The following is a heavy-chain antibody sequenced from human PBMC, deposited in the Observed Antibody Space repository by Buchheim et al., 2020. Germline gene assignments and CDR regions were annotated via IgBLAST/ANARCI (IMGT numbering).Heavy chain of an antibody. CDR2: IKQDGSEK. V-gene: IGHV3-7*01. CDR3: ARDRDYYDSSGHGDY. D-gene: IGHD3-22*01. J-gene: IGHJ4*02. CDR1: GFTFSSHW. Sequence: EVQLVESGGGLVQPGGSLRLSCAASGFTFSSHWMSWVRQAPGKGLEWVANIKQDGSEKYYVDSVKGRFTISRTNAKNSLYLQMNSLRAEDTAVYYCARDRDYYDSSGHGDYWGQGTL.